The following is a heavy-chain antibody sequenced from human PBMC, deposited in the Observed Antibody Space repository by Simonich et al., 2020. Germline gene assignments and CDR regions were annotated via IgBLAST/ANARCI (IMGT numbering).Heavy chain of an antibody. CDR2: ISSSSSYI. CDR1: GFTFSSYS. D-gene: IGHD6-19*01. J-gene: IGHJ6*02. V-gene: IGHV3-21*01. CDR3: ARWIAVAGTGAYGMDV. Sequence: EVQLVESGGGLVKPGGSLRLSCAASGFTFSSYSMNWVRQAPGKGLEWVSSISSSSSYIYYTDSVKGRITISRDNGKNSLYLQMNSLRAEDTAVYYCARWIAVAGTGAYGMDVWGQGTTVTVSS.